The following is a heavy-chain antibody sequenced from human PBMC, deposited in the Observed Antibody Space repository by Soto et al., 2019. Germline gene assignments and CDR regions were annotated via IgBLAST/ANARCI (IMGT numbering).Heavy chain of an antibody. Sequence: QVQLVQSGAEVKKPGSSVKVSCKASGGTFSSYTISWVRQAPGQGLEWMGRIIPILGIANYAQKFQGRVTITADKSTSTAYMELSSLRSEDTAVYYCASGHLRVVVAADLVYWGQGTLVTVSS. CDR2: IIPILGIA. CDR3: ASGHLRVVVAADLVY. CDR1: GGTFSSYT. V-gene: IGHV1-69*02. J-gene: IGHJ4*02. D-gene: IGHD2-15*01.